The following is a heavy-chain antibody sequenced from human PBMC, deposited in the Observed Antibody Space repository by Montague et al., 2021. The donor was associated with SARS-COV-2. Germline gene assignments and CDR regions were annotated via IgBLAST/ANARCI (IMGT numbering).Heavy chain of an antibody. D-gene: IGHD2-2*01. V-gene: IGHV6-1*01. CDR2: THHMPERYN. J-gene: IGHJ4*02. Sequence: CAISGDSVGSVKLTRRWEEHTPALRFRQQRRTHHMPERYNDYAESVKSRITIDPDTSKHQFSLHLNSVTPEDTAVYYCARIPVGSKYYFDFWGQGTLVTVSS. CDR3: ARIPVGSKYYFDF. CDR1: GDSVGSVKLT.